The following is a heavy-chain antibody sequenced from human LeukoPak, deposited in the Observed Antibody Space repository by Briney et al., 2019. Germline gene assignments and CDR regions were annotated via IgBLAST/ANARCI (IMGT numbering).Heavy chain of an antibody. Sequence: GGSLRLSCAASEFSVGSNYMTWVRQAPGKGLEWVSLIYSGGSTYYADSVKGRFTISRDNSKNTLYLQMNSLRAEDTAVYYCAKRYQLLGYFDYWGQGTLVTVSS. J-gene: IGHJ4*02. D-gene: IGHD2-2*01. V-gene: IGHV3-53*01. CDR3: AKRYQLLGYFDY. CDR2: IYSGGST. CDR1: EFSVGSNY.